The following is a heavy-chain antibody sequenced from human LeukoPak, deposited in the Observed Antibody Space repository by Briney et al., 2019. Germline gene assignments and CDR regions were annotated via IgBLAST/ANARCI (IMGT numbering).Heavy chain of an antibody. Sequence: GGSLRLSCAASGFTFDDYAMHWVRQAPGKGLEWVSGTSWNSGSIGYADSVKGRFTISRDNAKNSLYLQMNSLRAEDTALYYCAKDRGYSSGPNWLDPWGQGTLVTVSS. D-gene: IGHD6-19*01. CDR1: GFTFDDYA. J-gene: IGHJ5*02. V-gene: IGHV3-9*01. CDR2: TSWNSGSI. CDR3: AKDRGYSSGPNWLDP.